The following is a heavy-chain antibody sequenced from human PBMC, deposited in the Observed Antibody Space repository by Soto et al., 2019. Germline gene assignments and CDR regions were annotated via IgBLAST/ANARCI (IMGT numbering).Heavy chain of an antibody. Sequence: QVQLVQSGAEVKKPGASVKVSCKASGYTFTSYDINWVRQATGQGLEWMGWMNPNSGNTTYAQKFQGRVTMTRNTSISRAYTELSSLSSENTEVYYCARERTAAGKGWFDPWGQGTLVTVSS. V-gene: IGHV1-8*01. CDR1: GYTFTSYD. D-gene: IGHD6-13*01. CDR2: MNPNSGNT. CDR3: ARERTAAGKGWFDP. J-gene: IGHJ5*02.